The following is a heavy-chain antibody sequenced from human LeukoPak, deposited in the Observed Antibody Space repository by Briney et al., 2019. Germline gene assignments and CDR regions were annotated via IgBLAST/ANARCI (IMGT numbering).Heavy chain of an antibody. J-gene: IGHJ6*03. D-gene: IGHD3-3*01. CDR2: ISGSGGST. CDR3: AKLGIRVFGVVIPSNMDV. V-gene: IGHV3-23*01. CDR1: GFTFSTYA. Sequence: GGPLRPSGAASGFTFSTYAMSWVRKAPGKGLEWVSAISGSGGSTYYADSVKGRFTISRDNSKNTLYLQMNSLRAEDTAVYYCAKLGIRVFGVVIPSNMDVWGKGTTVTVSS.